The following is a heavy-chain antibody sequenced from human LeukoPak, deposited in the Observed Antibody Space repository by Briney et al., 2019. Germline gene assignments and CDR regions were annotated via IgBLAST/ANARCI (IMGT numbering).Heavy chain of an antibody. CDR1: GGSFTGYY. CDR3: ARRSHYSDLSAANA. Sequence: SETLSLTCTVYGGSFTGYYWTWVRQPPGKGLEWIGEISHSGDTNYSPSLKSRVTISVDTSRKQFSLRLSSVIAADTAVYFCARRSHYSDLSAANAWGQGTLVTVSS. J-gene: IGHJ5*02. D-gene: IGHD6-13*01. V-gene: IGHV4-34*01. CDR2: ISHSGDT.